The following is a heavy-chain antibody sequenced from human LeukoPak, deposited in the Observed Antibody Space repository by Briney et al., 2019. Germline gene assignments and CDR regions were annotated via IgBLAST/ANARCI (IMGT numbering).Heavy chain of an antibody. V-gene: IGHV1-8*01. CDR2: MNPNSGNT. D-gene: IGHD5-24*01. CDR3: ARGKEMGVVTNWFDP. Sequence: ASVKVSCKASGYTSTSYDINWVRQATGQGLEWMGWMNPNSGNTGYAQKFQGRVTMTRNTSISTAYMGLSSLRSEDTAVYYCARGKEMGVVTNWFDPWGQGTLVTVSS. CDR1: GYTSTSYD. J-gene: IGHJ5*02.